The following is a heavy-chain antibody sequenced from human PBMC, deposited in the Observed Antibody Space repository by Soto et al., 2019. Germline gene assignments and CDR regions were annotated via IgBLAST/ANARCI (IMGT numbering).Heavy chain of an antibody. J-gene: IGHJ3*02. CDR1: GYTFTSYY. V-gene: IGHV1-46*01. CDR3: AREESMADYDILTGYYISNSQDAFDI. CDR2: INPSGGST. Sequence: ASVKVSCKASGYTFTSYYMHWVRQAPGQGLEWMGIINPSGGSTSYAQKFQGRVTMTRDTSTSTVYMELSSLRSEDTAVYYCAREESMADYDILTGYYISNSQDAFDIWGQGTMVTVSS. D-gene: IGHD3-9*01.